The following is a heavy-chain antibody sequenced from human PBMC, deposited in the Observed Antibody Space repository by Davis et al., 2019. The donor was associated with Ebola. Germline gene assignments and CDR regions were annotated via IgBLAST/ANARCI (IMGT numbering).Heavy chain of an antibody. V-gene: IGHV1-69*13. CDR1: GGTFSSYA. Sequence: SVKISCKASGGTFSSYAISWVRQAPGQGLEWMGGIIPIFGTANYAQKFQGRVTITADESTGTAYMELSSLRSEDTAVYYCARGPINNYGDSLIDYWGQGTLVTVSS. D-gene: IGHD4-17*01. CDR3: ARGPINNYGDSLIDY. J-gene: IGHJ4*02. CDR2: IIPIFGTA.